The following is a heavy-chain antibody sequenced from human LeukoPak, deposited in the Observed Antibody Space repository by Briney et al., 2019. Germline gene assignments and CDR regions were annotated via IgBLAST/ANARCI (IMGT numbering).Heavy chain of an antibody. Sequence: PGGSLRLSCAASGFTFSSYGMHWVRQAPGKGLEWVAVIWYDGSNKYYADSVKGRFTISRDNSKNKLYLQMNSLRAEDTAVYYCAKDSLVVPAGGDLVSAHYFDYWGQGTLVTVSS. CDR3: AKDSLVVPAGGDLVSAHYFDY. D-gene: IGHD2-2*01. J-gene: IGHJ4*02. CDR1: GFTFSSYG. V-gene: IGHV3-33*06. CDR2: IWYDGSNK.